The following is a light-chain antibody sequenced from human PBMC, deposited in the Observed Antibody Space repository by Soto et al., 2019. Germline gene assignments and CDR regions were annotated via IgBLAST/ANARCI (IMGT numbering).Light chain of an antibody. Sequence: QSALTQPASVSGSPGQSITISCTGTSSDVGSYNLVSWYQQHPGKAPKLMIYEVSKRPSGVSNRFSGSKSGNTASLTISGLQAEDEADYYCCSSSAVVFGGGTKLTVL. CDR1: SSDVGSYNL. J-gene: IGLJ2*01. V-gene: IGLV2-23*02. CDR3: CSSSAVV. CDR2: EVS.